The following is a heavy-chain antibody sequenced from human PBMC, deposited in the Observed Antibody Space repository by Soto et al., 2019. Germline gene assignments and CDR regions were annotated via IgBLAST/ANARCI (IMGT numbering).Heavy chain of an antibody. CDR1: GGSISSYY. D-gene: IGHD2-15*01. J-gene: IGHJ4*02. Sequence: QVQLQESGPGLVKPSETLSLTCTVSGGSISSYYWSWIRQPPGKGLEWIGYIYYSGSTNYNPSLTSRVTISVDTSKTQFSLQLSSVTAADTAGYDCARRYGGTFDYWGQGTLVTVSS. V-gene: IGHV4-59*08. CDR3: ARRYGGTFDY. CDR2: IYYSGST.